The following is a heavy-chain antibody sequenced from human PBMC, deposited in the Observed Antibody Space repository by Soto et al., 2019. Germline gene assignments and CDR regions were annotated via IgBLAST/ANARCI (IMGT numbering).Heavy chain of an antibody. J-gene: IGHJ4*02. Sequence: EVQLVESGGGLVKPGGSLRLSCAASGFTFSNAWMSWVRQAPGKGLEWVGRIKSKTDGGTTDYAAPVKGRFTISRDDSNNTLYLQMNILKTEDTAVYYWTTVRGPAVYYYFDCWGQGTLVPVSS. V-gene: IGHV3-15*01. CDR3: TTVRGPAVYYYFDC. CDR2: IKSKTDGGTT. D-gene: IGHD2-2*01. CDR1: GFTFSNAW.